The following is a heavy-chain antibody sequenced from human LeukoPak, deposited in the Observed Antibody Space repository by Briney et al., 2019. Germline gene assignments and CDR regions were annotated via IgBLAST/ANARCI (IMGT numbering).Heavy chain of an antibody. V-gene: IGHV4-59*02. Sequence: SETLSLTCSVFGGSVTSYYWNWVRQTPGKGLEWIGYISNSETTDYGPSFKSRVTLSLDTSKNQFSLKLSSVTAADTGVYYCARGYCSDERCPVFPSWGQGTLVTVSS. CDR3: ARGYCSDERCPVFPS. J-gene: IGHJ5*02. CDR2: ISNSETT. CDR1: GGSVTSYY. D-gene: IGHD2-15*01.